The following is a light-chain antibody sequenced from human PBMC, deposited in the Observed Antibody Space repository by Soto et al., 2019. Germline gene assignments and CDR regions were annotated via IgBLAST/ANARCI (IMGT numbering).Light chain of an antibody. Sequence: SALTQPRSVSGSPGQSVTISCTGTSSDVGGYNYVSWYQHHPGKAPKLIIYDVTERPSGVPYRFSGSKSGNTASLTISGLQAEDEADYYCCSYAGTYSWVFGGGTKVTVL. CDR3: CSYAGTYSWV. CDR2: DVT. CDR1: SSDVGGYNY. J-gene: IGLJ3*02. V-gene: IGLV2-11*01.